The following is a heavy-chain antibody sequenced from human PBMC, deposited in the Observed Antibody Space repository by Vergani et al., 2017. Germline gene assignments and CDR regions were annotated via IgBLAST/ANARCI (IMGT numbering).Heavy chain of an antibody. D-gene: IGHD1-26*01. CDR3: ANPWGSIVGATTSRS. CDR1: GFTFSSYA. V-gene: IGHV3-23*01. J-gene: IGHJ5*02. Sequence: EVQLLESGGGLVQPGGSLRLSCAASGFTFSSYAMSWVRQAPGKGLEWVSAISGSGGSTYYADSVKGRFTISRDNSKNTLYLQMNSLRAEDTAVYYCANPWGSIVGATTSRSWGQGTLVTVSS. CDR2: ISGSGGST.